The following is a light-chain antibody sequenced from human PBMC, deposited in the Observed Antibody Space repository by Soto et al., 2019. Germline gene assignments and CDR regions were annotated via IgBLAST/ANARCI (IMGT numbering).Light chain of an antibody. J-gene: IGKJ4*01. CDR1: QSINSW. Sequence: DLQMTQSHSTPSASVGDRVTITCRVSQSINSWLAWYQQKPGKAPNLLVYRAFTLERGVPSRFSGSGSGTQFTLTISSLQPDDFANSFCQHDDSYPLTSGGGTKVLIK. CDR2: RAF. V-gene: IGKV1-5*03. CDR3: QHDDSYPLT.